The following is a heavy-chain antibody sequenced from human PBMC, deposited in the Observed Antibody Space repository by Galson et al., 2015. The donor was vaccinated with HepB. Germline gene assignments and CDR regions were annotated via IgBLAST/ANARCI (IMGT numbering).Heavy chain of an antibody. CDR3: AENLVLGVITQYFQH. CDR2: IIPIFGSA. D-gene: IGHD3-10*01. CDR1: GGTFSSYA. Sequence: SVKVSCKASGGTFSSYAISWVRQAPGQGLEWMGGIIPIFGSANYAQKFQGRVTITADKSTSTAYMELSSLRSEDTAVYYCAENLVLGVITQYFQHWGQGTLGTVSS. V-gene: IGHV1-69*06. J-gene: IGHJ1*01.